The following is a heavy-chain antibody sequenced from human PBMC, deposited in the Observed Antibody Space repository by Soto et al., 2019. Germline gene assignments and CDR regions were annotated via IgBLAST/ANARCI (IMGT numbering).Heavy chain of an antibody. D-gene: IGHD6-19*01. CDR1: GYTFTSYD. CDR2: ISANNGNT. V-gene: IGHV1-18*01. Sequence: ASVKVSCKASGYTFTSYDINWVRQAPGQGLEWMGWISANNGNTNYAQKFQGRVTMTTDTSTSTVYMELRSLRSDDTAVYYCARVKTSNEWLVLPFDYWGQGALVTVSS. CDR3: ARVKTSNEWLVLPFDY. J-gene: IGHJ4*02.